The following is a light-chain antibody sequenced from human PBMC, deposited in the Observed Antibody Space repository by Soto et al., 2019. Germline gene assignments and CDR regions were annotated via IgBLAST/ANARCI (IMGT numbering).Light chain of an antibody. CDR3: CSYVGSSTWV. Sequence: QSALTQPASVSGSPGQSITISCTGTSSDIGSYDLVSWYQQHPGKAPKLMIYQVSQRPSGVSNRFSASKSGNTASLTISGLQAEDEADYYCCSYVGSSTWVFGGGTKRPS. CDR2: QVS. V-gene: IGLV2-23*02. CDR1: SSDIGSYDL. J-gene: IGLJ3*02.